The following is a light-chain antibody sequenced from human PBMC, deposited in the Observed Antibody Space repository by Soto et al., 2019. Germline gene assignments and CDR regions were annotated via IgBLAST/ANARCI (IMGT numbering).Light chain of an antibody. V-gene: IGLV3-1*01. CDR1: DLGNRY. Sequence: SYELTQPPSVSVSPGQTASITCSGGDLGNRYACWYQQKPGQSPVLVIYLDTKRPSGIPERFSGSNSGNTATLTISGTQAVDEADYYCQAWDDTTGLVFGGGTKLTVL. CDR3: QAWDDTTGLV. CDR2: LDT. J-gene: IGLJ2*01.